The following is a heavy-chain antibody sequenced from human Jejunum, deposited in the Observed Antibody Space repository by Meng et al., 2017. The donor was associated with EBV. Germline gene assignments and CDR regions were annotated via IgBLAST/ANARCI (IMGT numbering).Heavy chain of an antibody. J-gene: IGHJ4*02. CDR3: SRDLVGSADY. D-gene: IGHD6-25*01. Sequence: EVQLVESGGALVKPGGSLRLSWASSGFTFSSYWMHWVSQAPGKGLVWVSRINEDGRITTYADSVKGRFTISRDNTKNTLYLQMNSLRAEDTAVYFCSRDLVGSADYWGQGTLVTVSS. CDR1: GFTFSSYW. V-gene: IGHV3-74*01. CDR2: INEDGRIT.